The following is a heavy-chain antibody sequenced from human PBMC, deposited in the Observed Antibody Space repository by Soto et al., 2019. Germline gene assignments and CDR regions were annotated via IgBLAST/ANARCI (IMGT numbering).Heavy chain of an antibody. CDR2: ISHSGST. D-gene: IGHD6-13*01. Sequence: QVQLQQWGAGLLKPSETLSLTCGVYGGSFSDYYWSWIRQPPGKGLEWIGEISHSGSTNYNPSLTSRITISVDTSKNPFSLKLSSVTAADTAVYYCAIRYSSSSKYFHHWGQGTLVTVSS. CDR1: GGSFSDYY. V-gene: IGHV4-34*01. CDR3: AIRYSSSSKYFHH. J-gene: IGHJ1*01.